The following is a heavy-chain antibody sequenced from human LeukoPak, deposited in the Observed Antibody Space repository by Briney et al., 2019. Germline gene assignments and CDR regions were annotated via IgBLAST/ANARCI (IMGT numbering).Heavy chain of an antibody. Sequence: GSLRLSCAASGFTFSSYGMHWVRQAPGKGLEWIGSIYYSGSTYYNPSLKSRVTMSVDTSKNQFSLKLSSVTAADTAVYYCARQWLANWFDPWGQGTLVTVSS. V-gene: IGHV4-39*07. J-gene: IGHJ5*02. D-gene: IGHD6-19*01. CDR1: GFTFSSYG. CDR2: IYYSGST. CDR3: ARQWLANWFDP.